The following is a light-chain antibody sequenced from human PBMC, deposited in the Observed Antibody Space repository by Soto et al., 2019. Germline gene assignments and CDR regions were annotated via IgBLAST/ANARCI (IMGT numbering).Light chain of an antibody. J-gene: IGKJ1*01. V-gene: IGKV3D-15*01. Sequence: EIVMTQSPATLSVSPGERATLSCRASQRISSSYLAWYQQKPGLAPRLLIFGASNRATGIPDRFSGTGSGTDFTLTISSLQSEDFAVYYCQQYNNWPRTFGQGTKVDIK. CDR1: QRISSSY. CDR2: GAS. CDR3: QQYNNWPRT.